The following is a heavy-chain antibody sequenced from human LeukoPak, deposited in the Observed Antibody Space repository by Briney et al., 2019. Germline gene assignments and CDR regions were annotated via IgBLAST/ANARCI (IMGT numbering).Heavy chain of an antibody. V-gene: IGHV1-69*13. D-gene: IGHD3-10*01. J-gene: IGHJ4*02. CDR1: GGTFSSYA. CDR3: ARSFGEWFREFPESDY. Sequence: ASVKVSCKASGGTFSSYAISWVRQAPGQGLEWMGGIIPIFGTANYAQKFQGRVTITADESTSTAYMELSSLRSEDTAVYYCARSFGEWFREFPESDYWGQGTLVTVSS. CDR2: IIPIFGTA.